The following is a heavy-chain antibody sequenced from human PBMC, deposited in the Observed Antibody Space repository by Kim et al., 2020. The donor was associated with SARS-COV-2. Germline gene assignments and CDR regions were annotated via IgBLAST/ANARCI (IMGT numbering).Heavy chain of an antibody. CDR2: ILRDGTKK. J-gene: IGHJ3*02. CDR1: GFSLSSYV. D-gene: IGHD3-16*01. V-gene: IGHV3-30*03. Sequence: GGSLRLSCAASGFSLSSYVMHWFRQAPGRGLEWVTCILRDGTKKYYADSVKGRFTISRDSSKNTLDLHMNSLRADDSAVYYCASEGRGGNAFDIWGQGTMVTVSS. CDR3: ASEGRGGNAFDI.